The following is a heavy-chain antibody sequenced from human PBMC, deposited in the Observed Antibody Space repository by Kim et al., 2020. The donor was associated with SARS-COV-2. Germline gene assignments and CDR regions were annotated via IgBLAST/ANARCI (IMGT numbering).Heavy chain of an antibody. CDR1: GGSISSSSYY. J-gene: IGHJ4*02. Sequence: SETLSLTCTVSGGSISSSSYYWGWIRQPPGKGLEWIGSIYYSGSTYYNPSLKSRVTISVDTSKNQFSLKLSSVTAADTAVYYCARLPGTDYGSGSYYLGTPPYFDYWGQGTLVTVSS. CDR3: ARLPGTDYGSGSYYLGTPPYFDY. CDR2: IYYSGST. D-gene: IGHD3-10*01. V-gene: IGHV4-39*01.